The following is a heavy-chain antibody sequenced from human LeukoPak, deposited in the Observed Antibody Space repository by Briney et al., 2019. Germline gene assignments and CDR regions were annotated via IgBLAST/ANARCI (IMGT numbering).Heavy chain of an antibody. CDR1: GYTFTSYG. V-gene: IGHV1-18*01. J-gene: IGHJ4*02. CDR2: ISAYNGNT. CDR3: ARDYGDYFAASYFDH. D-gene: IGHD4-17*01. Sequence: ASVKVSCKASGYTFTSYGISWVRQAPGQGLEWMGWISAYNGNTNYAQKLQGRVTMTTDNTPSTAYMELRSLRSDETAVYYCARDYGDYFAASYFDHWPQGTLVTVSS.